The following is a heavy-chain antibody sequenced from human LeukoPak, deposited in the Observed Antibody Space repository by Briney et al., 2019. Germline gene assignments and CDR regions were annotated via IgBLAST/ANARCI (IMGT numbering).Heavy chain of an antibody. CDR3: ARDLVPAASNWFDP. V-gene: IGHV1-2*02. Sequence: ASVKVPCKASGYTFTGYYMHWVRQAPGQGLEWMGWINPNSGGTNYAQKFQGRVTMTRDTSISTAYMELSRLRSDDTAVYYCARDLVPAASNWFDPWGQGTLVTVSS. J-gene: IGHJ5*02. CDR1: GYTFTGYY. CDR2: INPNSGGT. D-gene: IGHD2-2*01.